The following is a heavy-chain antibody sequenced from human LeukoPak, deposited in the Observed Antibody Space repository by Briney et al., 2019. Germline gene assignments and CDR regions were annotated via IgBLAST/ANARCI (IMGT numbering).Heavy chain of an antibody. V-gene: IGHV1-46*01. CDR3: ARDCGSSSGFLSGLYYYYMDV. CDR2: INPSGGST. Sequence: ASVKVSCKASGYTFTSYYMHWVRQAPGQGLEWMGIINPSGGSTSYAQKFQGRVTMTRDTSTSTVYMELSSLRSEDTAVYYCARDCGSSSGFLSGLYYYYMDVWGKGTTVTISS. J-gene: IGHJ6*03. CDR1: GYTFTSYY. D-gene: IGHD6-19*01.